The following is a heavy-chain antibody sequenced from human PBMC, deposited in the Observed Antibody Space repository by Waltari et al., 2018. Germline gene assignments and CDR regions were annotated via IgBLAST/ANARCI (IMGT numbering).Heavy chain of an antibody. CDR1: DFTFSGAS. J-gene: IGHJ4*02. D-gene: IGHD3-9*01. CDR2: ISHDGTDK. V-gene: IGHV3-30*01. CDR3: ARSRYFDWLLGY. Sequence: QVQLVGSGGGVGQPGRSLRLSCAPSDFTFSGASVHWVRQAPGTGLEWVAFISHDGTDKYYADSVKGRFTISRDNSKNTLYLQMNSLRAEDTAVYYCARSRYFDWLLGYWGQGTLVTVSS.